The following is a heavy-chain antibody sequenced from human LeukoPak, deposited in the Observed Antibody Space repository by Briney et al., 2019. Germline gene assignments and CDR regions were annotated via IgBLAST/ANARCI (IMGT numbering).Heavy chain of an antibody. CDR2: IYYSGST. J-gene: IGHJ4*02. CDR3: ARLLFGSSYYFDY. CDR1: GGSISSSSYH. Sequence: SETLSLTCTVSGGSISSSSYHWGWIRQPPGRGLEWIGSIYYSGSTYYNPSLKIGVTISVDTSKNQFSLKLSSVTAADTAVYYCARLLFGSSYYFDYWGQGTLVTVSS. V-gene: IGHV4-39*01. D-gene: IGHD6-6*01.